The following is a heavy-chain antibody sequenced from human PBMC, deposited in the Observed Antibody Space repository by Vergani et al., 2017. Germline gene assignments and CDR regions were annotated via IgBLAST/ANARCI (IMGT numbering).Heavy chain of an antibody. J-gene: IGHJ6*03. CDR1: GYSFTSYW. CDR2: IYPGDSDT. V-gene: IGHV5-51*01. Sequence: VQLVQSGAEVKKPGASVKVSCKASGYSFTSYWIGWVRQMPGKGLEWMGIIYPGDSDTRYSPSFQGQVTISADKSISTAYLQWSSLKASDTAMYYCARSLGMGENYYYYMDVWGKGTTVTVSS. D-gene: IGHD3-16*01. CDR3: ARSLGMGENYYYYMDV.